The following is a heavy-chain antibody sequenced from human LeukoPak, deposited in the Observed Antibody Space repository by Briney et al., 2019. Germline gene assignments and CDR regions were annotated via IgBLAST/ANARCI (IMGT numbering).Heavy chain of an antibody. J-gene: IGHJ5*02. V-gene: IGHV1-46*01. Sequence: GASVKVSCKASGYTFTSYYMHWVRQAPGQGLEWMGIIYPTGGRTTYAQKFKGRVTMTRDTSTSTVYMELSSLRSEDTAVYYCASSLNWGSNWFDPWGQGTLVTVSS. CDR2: IYPTGGRT. CDR3: ASSLNWGSNWFDP. CDR1: GYTFTSYY. D-gene: IGHD7-27*01.